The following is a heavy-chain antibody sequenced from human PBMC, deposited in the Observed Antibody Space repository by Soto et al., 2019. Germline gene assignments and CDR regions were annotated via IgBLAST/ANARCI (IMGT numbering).Heavy chain of an antibody. CDR2: INPAKGDA. CDR3: ARKGYFGSGIYHFDS. D-gene: IGHD3-10*01. V-gene: IGHV1-3*01. CDR1: GYIFTSYH. Sequence: VQLVQSGAEVKKPEASVKVSCKTSGYIFTSYHIHWVRQAPGQRREWMGWINPAKGDAGSSQGLQGRVTFTSEAAANTVHLELINLRSEDTAVYYCARKGYFGSGIYHFDSWGQGTLVTGSA. J-gene: IGHJ4*02.